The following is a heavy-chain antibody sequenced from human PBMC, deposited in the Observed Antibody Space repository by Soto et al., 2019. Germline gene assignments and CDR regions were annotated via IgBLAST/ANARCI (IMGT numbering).Heavy chain of an antibody. CDR3: ARVSSSLVAQKFDY. J-gene: IGHJ4*02. V-gene: IGHV3-7*01. CDR1: GFSFSSFW. D-gene: IGHD2-2*01. Sequence: PGGSLRLSCAASGFSFSSFWMSWVRQAPGKGLEWVANIRQDGSEKYYVDSVKGRFTISRDNAKNSLFLQMNSLRAEDTAVYYCARVSSSLVAQKFDYWGQGPRVTASS. CDR2: IRQDGSEK.